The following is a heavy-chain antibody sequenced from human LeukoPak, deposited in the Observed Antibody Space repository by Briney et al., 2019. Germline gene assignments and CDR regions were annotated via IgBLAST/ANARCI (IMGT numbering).Heavy chain of an antibody. D-gene: IGHD6-13*01. CDR3: ATDHSSSWRAFDI. CDR1: GFTFSNYA. J-gene: IGHJ3*02. Sequence: GGSLRLSCAASGFTFSNYAMSWVRQAPGKGLEWVSAISGSGTSTYFADSVKGRFTISRDNSKNTLYLQMNSLRAEDTAVYYCATDHSSSWRAFDIWGQGTMVTVSS. CDR2: ISGSGTST. V-gene: IGHV3-23*01.